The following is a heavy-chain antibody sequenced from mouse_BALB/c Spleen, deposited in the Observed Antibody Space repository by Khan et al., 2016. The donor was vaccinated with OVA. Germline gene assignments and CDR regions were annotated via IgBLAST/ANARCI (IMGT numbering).Heavy chain of an antibody. J-gene: IGHJ2*01. CDR3: ARGGNGFDY. CDR1: GYTFTDYA. CDR2: ITPYNGYT. Sequence: QVQLQQSGPEVVRPGVSVKISCTGSGYTFTDYAMHWVKQSLAKSLEWIGVITPYNGYTNYNQNFKGKATMTVDKSSSTAYLELARLTSEDSAIXYCARGGNGFDYWGQGTTLTVSS. D-gene: IGHD2-1*01. V-gene: IGHV1S137*01.